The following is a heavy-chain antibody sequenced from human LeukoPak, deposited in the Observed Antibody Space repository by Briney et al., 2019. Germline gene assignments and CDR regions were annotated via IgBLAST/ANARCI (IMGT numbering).Heavy chain of an antibody. CDR2: IKSDGSRT. D-gene: IGHD1-7*01. Sequence: GGSLRLSCAVSGFTFSNYWMHWVRQAPGKGLVWVSRIKSDGSRTDYADSVKGRFTISRDNAKNTLYLQMNSLRAEDTAVYYCAKEGTTDDAFDIWGQGTMVTVSS. CDR1: GFTFSNYW. J-gene: IGHJ3*02. CDR3: AKEGTTDDAFDI. V-gene: IGHV3-74*01.